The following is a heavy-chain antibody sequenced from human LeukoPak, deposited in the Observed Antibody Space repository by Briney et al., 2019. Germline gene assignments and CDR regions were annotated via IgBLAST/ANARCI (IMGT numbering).Heavy chain of an antibody. J-gene: IGHJ6*02. Sequence: GGSLRLSCAASGFTFSSYSMNWVRQAPGKGLEWVSSISSSSSYIYYADSVKGRFTISRDNAKNSLYLQMNSLRAEDTAVYYCAKGDVVVTATHYGMDVWGQGTTVTVSS. CDR2: ISSSSSYI. V-gene: IGHV3-21*01. CDR3: AKGDVVVTATHYGMDV. D-gene: IGHD2-21*02. CDR1: GFTFSSYS.